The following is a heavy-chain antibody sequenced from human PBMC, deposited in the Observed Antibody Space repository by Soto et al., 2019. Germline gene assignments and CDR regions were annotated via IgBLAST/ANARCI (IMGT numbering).Heavy chain of an antibody. V-gene: IGHV1-69*01. CDR3: ARDGGRHSGGIDY. Sequence: QVQLVQSGAEVKKPGSSVKVSCKASGGTFSSYSINWVRQAPGQGLEWMGEIIPIFGTANYAQKFQGRVTITADEATSPAYMELSSLRSEDTAVYYCARDGGRHSGGIDYWGQGTVVTVSS. D-gene: IGHD1-26*01. J-gene: IGHJ4*02. CDR2: IIPIFGTA. CDR1: GGTFSSYS.